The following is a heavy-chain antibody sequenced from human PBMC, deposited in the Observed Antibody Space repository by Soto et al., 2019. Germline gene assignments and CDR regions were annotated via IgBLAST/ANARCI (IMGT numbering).Heavy chain of an antibody. V-gene: IGHV4-59*01. CDR2: IYYSGST. Sequence: PSETLSLTCTVSCGSISSYYWSWIRQPPGKGLEWIGYIYYSGSTNYNPSLKSRVTISVDTSKNQFSLKLSSVTAADTAVYYCAREAYSSGIDAFDIWGQGTMVTVSS. J-gene: IGHJ3*02. CDR1: CGSISSYY. CDR3: AREAYSSGIDAFDI. D-gene: IGHD6-19*01.